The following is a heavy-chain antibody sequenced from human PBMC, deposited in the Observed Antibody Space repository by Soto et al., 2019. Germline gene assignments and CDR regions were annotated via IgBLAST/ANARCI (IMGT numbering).Heavy chain of an antibody. Sequence: ASVKVSCKTSGYTFTSYYMHWVRQAPGQGLEWMGIINPSGGSTSYAQKFQGRVTMTRDTSTSTVYMELSSLRSEDTAVYYCARVAEAARDFDYWGQGTLVTVSS. V-gene: IGHV1-46*01. CDR2: INPSGGST. D-gene: IGHD6-6*01. CDR3: ARVAEAARDFDY. CDR1: GYTFTSYY. J-gene: IGHJ4*02.